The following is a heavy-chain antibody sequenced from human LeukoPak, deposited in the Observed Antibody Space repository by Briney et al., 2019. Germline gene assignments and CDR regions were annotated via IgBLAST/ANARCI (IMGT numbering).Heavy chain of an antibody. CDR2: IYSGGST. Sequence: PGGSLRLSCAASGFTFSAYSMNWVRQAPGKGLEWVSIIYSGGSTYYTDSVRGRFIISRDISKNTLYLQMNSLRAEDTAVYYCARVGDCGRASYYAIDYWGQGTLVTVSS. D-gene: IGHD2-2*01. CDR1: GFTFSAYS. CDR3: ARVGDCGRASYYAIDY. V-gene: IGHV3-66*01. J-gene: IGHJ4*02.